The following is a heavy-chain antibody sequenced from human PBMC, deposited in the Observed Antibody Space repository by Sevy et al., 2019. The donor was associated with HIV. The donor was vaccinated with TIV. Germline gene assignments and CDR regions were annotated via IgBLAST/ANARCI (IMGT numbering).Heavy chain of an antibody. J-gene: IGHJ3*02. CDR3: ASEVYCSGGSCYDALDI. D-gene: IGHD2-15*01. V-gene: IGHV3-21*01. CDR2: ISSSSNYI. Sequence: GGSLRLSCAASGFTFSSYSMNWVRQAPGKGLEWVSSISSSSNYIYYADSVKGRFTISRDNGKNSLYLQMNSLRAEDKDVSYCASEVYCSGGSCYDALDIWGQGTMVTVSS. CDR1: GFTFSSYS.